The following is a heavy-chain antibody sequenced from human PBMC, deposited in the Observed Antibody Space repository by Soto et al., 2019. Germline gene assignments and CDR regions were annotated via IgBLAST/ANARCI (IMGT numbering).Heavy chain of an antibody. CDR2: IYYSGST. V-gene: IGHV4-30-4*01. D-gene: IGHD5-12*01. CDR1: GGSISSGDYY. J-gene: IGHJ4*02. Sequence: KTSETLSLTCTVSGGSISSGDYYWSWIRQPPGKGLEWIGYIYYSGSTYYNPSLKSRVTISVDTSKNQFSLKLSSVTAADTAVYYCARELSRELSGYDYAFDYWGQGTLVTVSS. CDR3: ARELSRELSGYDYAFDY.